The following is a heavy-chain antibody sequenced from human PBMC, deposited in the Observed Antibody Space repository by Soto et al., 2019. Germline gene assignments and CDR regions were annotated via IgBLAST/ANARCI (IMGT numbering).Heavy chain of an antibody. CDR2: ISSSGSTI. CDR3: ARNAYCGGDCYSLSVGY. D-gene: IGHD2-21*01. Sequence: PGGSLRLSCAASGFTFSDYYMSWIRQAPGKGLEWVSYISSSGSTIYYADSVKGRFTISRDNAKNSLYLQMNSLRAEDTAVYYWARNAYCGGDCYSLSVGYWGQGTLVTVSS. CDR1: GFTFSDYY. J-gene: IGHJ4*02. V-gene: IGHV3-11*01.